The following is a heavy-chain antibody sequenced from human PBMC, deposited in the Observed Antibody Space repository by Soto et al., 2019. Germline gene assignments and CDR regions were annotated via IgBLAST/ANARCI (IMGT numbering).Heavy chain of an antibody. Sequence: SETLSLTCTVSGGSISSGGYYWSWIRQHPGKGLEWIGYIYYSGSTYYNPSLKSRVTISVDTSKNQFSLKLSSVTAADTAVYYCTCASGYYYSSFAFDIWGQGPMLTVS. CDR2: IYYSGST. D-gene: IGHD3-22*01. CDR3: TCASGYYYSSFAFDI. CDR1: GGSISSGGYY. V-gene: IGHV4-31*03. J-gene: IGHJ3*02.